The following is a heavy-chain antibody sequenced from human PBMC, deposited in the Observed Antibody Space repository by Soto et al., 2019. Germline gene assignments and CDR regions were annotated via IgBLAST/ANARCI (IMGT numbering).Heavy chain of an antibody. J-gene: IGHJ4*02. CDR3: ARDTGSGLRVEPGIFEY. Sequence: QVQLVQSGAEVKKPGASVKVSCNPSGYAFTSYTMHWVRQAPGQGLEWMGWINADNGDSKYSQKFQGRVTITRDTSASIAYMELSRLRSEDTAVYYCARDTGSGLRVEPGIFEYWGQGTLATVSS. V-gene: IGHV1-3*01. CDR2: INADNGDS. D-gene: IGHD1-26*01. CDR1: GYAFTSYT.